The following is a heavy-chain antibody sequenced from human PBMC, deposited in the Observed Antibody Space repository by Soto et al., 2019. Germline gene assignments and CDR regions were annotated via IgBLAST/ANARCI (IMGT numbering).Heavy chain of an antibody. CDR3: ARDLAAAGPVAC. D-gene: IGHD6-13*01. CDR2: ISAYNGNT. V-gene: IGHV1-18*01. CDR1: GYTFTNYA. Sequence: QVQLVQSGAEVKKPGASVKVSCKASGYTFTNYAFSWVRQAPGQGLEWMGWISAYNGNTNYPQKLQGRVTMTTDTSTSTAYMELRSLRSDDTAVYYCARDLAAAGPVACWGQGTLVTVSS. J-gene: IGHJ4*02.